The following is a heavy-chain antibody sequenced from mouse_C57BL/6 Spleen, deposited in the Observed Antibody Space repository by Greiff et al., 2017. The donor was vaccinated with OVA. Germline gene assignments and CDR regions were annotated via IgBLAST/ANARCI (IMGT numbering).Heavy chain of an antibody. J-gene: IGHJ2*01. D-gene: IGHD1-1*01. CDR1: GYTFTSYW. V-gene: IGHV1-55*01. CDR2: IYPGSGST. Sequence: VQLQQPGAELVKPGASVKMSCKASGYTFTSYWITWVKQRPGQGLEWIGDIYPGSGSTNYNEKFKSKATLTVDTSSSTAYMQLSSLTSEDSAVYYCARRTVVAEDYFDYWGQGTTLTVSS. CDR3: ARRTVVAEDYFDY.